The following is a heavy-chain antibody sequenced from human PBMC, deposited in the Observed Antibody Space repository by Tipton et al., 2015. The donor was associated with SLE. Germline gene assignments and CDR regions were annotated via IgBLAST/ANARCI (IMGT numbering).Heavy chain of an antibody. V-gene: IGHV4-4*07. CDR1: GCSISSYY. Sequence: TLSLTCTVSGCSISSYYWSWIRQPAGKGLEWIGRIYTSGSTNYNPSLKSRVTMSVDTSKNRFSLKLSSVTAADTAVYYCARSAIFGVIMGGYFDYWGQGTLVTVSS. CDR2: IYTSGST. J-gene: IGHJ4*02. D-gene: IGHD3-3*01. CDR3: ARSAIFGVIMGGYFDY.